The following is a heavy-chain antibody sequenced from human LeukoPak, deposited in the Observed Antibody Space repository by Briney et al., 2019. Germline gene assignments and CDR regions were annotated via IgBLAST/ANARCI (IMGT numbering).Heavy chain of an antibody. D-gene: IGHD1-14*01. Sequence: SGGSLRLSCAASGFTFSSYGMHWVRQAPGKELEWVAFIRYDGSNKYYADSVKGRFTISRDNSKNTLYLQMNSLRAEDTAVYYCARNRQYYYYYYMDVWGKGTTVTVSS. J-gene: IGHJ6*03. CDR2: IRYDGSNK. CDR1: GFTFSSYG. V-gene: IGHV3-30*02. CDR3: ARNRQYYYYYYMDV.